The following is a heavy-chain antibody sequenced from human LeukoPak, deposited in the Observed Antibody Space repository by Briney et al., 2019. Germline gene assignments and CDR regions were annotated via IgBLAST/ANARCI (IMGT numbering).Heavy chain of an antibody. J-gene: IGHJ4*02. V-gene: IGHV4-34*01. D-gene: IGHD1-26*01. CDR3: ARGRGSYYLRAADFDY. CDR2: INYSGST. CDR1: GGSFSGYY. Sequence: SETLSLTCAVYGGSFSGYYWSWIRQPPGKGLEWIGEINYSGSTNYNPSRKSRVNISVGASKNQFSPKLSSVTAADTAVYYCARGRGSYYLRAADFDYWGQGTLVTVSS.